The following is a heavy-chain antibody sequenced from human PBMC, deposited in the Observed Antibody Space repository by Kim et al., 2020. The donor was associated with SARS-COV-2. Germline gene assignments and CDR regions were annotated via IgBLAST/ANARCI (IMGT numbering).Heavy chain of an antibody. D-gene: IGHD2-15*01. CDR2: ISSTSDYI. CDR3: ARARWTPNYYFDY. CDR1: GFTFSSNN. J-gene: IGHJ4*02. Sequence: GGSLRLSCAASGFTFSSNNINWVRQAPGTGLEWVSSISSTSDYIYYADSVKGRFTISRDNAKNSLYLQMNSLRAEDTAVYYCARARWTPNYYFDYWGQGTLVTVSS. V-gene: IGHV3-21*01.